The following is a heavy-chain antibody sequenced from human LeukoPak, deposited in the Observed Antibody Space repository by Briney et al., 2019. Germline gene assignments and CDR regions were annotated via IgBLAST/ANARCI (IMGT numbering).Heavy chain of an antibody. D-gene: IGHD4-17*01. CDR3: ARRSSSGTLFSSTTVTTGFDY. CDR1: GGSFSGYY. J-gene: IGHJ4*02. CDR2: INHSGST. Sequence: SETLSLTCAVYGGSFSGYYWSWIRQPPGRGLEWIGEINHSGSTNYNPSLKSRVTISVDTSKNQFSLKLSSVTAADTAVYYCARRSSSGTLFSSTTVTTGFDYWGQGTLVTLSS. V-gene: IGHV4-34*01.